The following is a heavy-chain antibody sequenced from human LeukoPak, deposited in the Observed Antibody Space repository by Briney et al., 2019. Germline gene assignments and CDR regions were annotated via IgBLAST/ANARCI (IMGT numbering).Heavy chain of an antibody. CDR1: GGSISSYY. D-gene: IGHD6-13*01. V-gene: IGHV4-59*01. CDR2: IYYSGNT. Sequence: SETLSLTCTVSGGSISSYYWSWIRQPPGKGLEWIGYIYYSGNTNYNPSLKSRVTISVDTSKNQFSLKLSSVTAADTAVYYCARSIAAAGINYWGQGTLVTVSS. CDR3: ARSIAAAGINY. J-gene: IGHJ4*02.